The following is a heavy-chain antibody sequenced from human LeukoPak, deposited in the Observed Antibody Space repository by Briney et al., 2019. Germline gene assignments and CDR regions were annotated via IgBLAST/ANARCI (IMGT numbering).Heavy chain of an antibody. Sequence: GGSLRLSCAASGFTFSSHGMSWVRQAPGRGLEWVSGIIGGAGGTYYADSVKGRFTISRDNAKNTLYLQMNSLRAEDTAVYYCAHGSMYQLDYWGQGTLVTVSS. D-gene: IGHD2-2*01. CDR3: AHGSMYQLDY. CDR1: GFTFSSHG. J-gene: IGHJ4*02. V-gene: IGHV3-23*01. CDR2: IIGGAGGT.